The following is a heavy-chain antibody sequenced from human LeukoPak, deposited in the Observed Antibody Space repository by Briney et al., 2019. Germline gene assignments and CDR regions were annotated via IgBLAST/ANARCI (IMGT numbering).Heavy chain of an antibody. CDR2: ITYDGSTR. D-gene: IGHD3-22*01. CDR3: ARVRRYSQYESSGYYADS. V-gene: IGHV3-30*03. CDR1: GFTFNSYG. J-gene: IGHJ5*01. Sequence: GRSLRLSCVGSGFTFNSYGMHWVRQAPGKGLQWVAAITYDGSTRYHADSVEGRFTISRDNSKDTLYLQMNSLKIEDTATYYCARVRRYSQYESSGYYADSWGQGTLVTVSS.